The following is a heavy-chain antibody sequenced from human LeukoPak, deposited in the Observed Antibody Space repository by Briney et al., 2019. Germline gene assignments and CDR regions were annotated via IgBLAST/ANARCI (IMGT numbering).Heavy chain of an antibody. J-gene: IGHJ4*02. V-gene: IGHV3-23*01. CDR2: IRDSGGST. D-gene: IGHD6-6*01. CDR3: AKDLSSSSSGKFVS. Sequence: PGGSLRLSCAASGFTFSIYAMSWVRQAPGKGLEWVSAIRDSGGSTDYTDSVKGRFTISRDNSKNTLYLQMNSLRAEDTAVYYCAKDLSSSSSGKFVSWGQGTLVTVSS. CDR1: GFTFSIYA.